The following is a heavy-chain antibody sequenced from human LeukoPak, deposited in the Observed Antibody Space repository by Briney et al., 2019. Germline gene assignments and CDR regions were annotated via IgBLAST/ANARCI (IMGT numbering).Heavy chain of an antibody. V-gene: IGHV4-59*11. CDR2: IYYSGST. D-gene: IGHD3-10*01. CDR1: GGSISGHY. Sequence: KPSETLSLTCTVSGGSISGHYWSWIRQPPGQGLEWIGYIYYSGSTNYNPSLKSRVTISVDTSKNQFSLKPSSVTAADTAVYYCARGRESGDYWGQGTLVTVSS. J-gene: IGHJ4*02. CDR3: ARGRESGDY.